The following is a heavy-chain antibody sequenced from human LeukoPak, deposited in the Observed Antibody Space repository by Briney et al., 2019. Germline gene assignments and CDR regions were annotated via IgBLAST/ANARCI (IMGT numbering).Heavy chain of an antibody. V-gene: IGHV1-69*13. CDR2: IIPIFGTA. J-gene: IGHJ3*02. CDR3: VRDGEVIIKPAASFPHDAFDI. CDR1: GGTFSSYA. D-gene: IGHD3-10*01. Sequence: SVKASCKASGGTFSSYAINWVRQAPGQGLEWMGGIIPIFGTANYAQKFQGRVTITADESTSTAYLELSSLRSEDTAVYYCVRDGEVIIKPAASFPHDAFDIWGQGTMVIVSS.